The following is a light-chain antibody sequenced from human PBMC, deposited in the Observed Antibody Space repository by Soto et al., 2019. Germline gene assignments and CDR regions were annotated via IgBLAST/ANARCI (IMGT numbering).Light chain of an antibody. CDR2: HAS. V-gene: IGKV3-15*01. J-gene: IGKJ4*01. CDR1: QSMYNN. Sequence: EIVMTQSPATLSVSPGERATLSCRASQSMYNNLAWYQQKPGQAPRLLIYHASARATGIPARFSGSGSGTEFTLTISSLQSEDFAVYYCQKYNNWPLTFGGGTKVEI. CDR3: QKYNNWPLT.